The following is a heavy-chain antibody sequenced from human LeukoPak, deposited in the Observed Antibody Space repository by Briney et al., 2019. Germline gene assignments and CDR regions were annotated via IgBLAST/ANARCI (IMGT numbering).Heavy chain of an antibody. V-gene: IGHV4-38-2*01. J-gene: IGHJ2*01. Sequence: SETLSLTCAVSGYSISSSYYWGWIRQPPGKGLEWIGSIYHSGSTYYNPSLKSRVTISVDTSKNQFSLKLSSVTAADTAVYYCARHAGIVGARYFDLWGRGTLVTVSS. CDR1: GYSISSSYY. D-gene: IGHD1-26*01. CDR3: ARHAGIVGARYFDL. CDR2: IYHSGST.